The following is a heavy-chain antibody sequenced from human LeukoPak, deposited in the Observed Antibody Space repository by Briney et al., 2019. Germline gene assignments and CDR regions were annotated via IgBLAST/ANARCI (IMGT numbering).Heavy chain of an antibody. CDR2: IFYSGSI. Sequence: PSETLSLTCTVSGGSISGYYWSWIRQPPGKGLEWIGYIFYSGSINYNPSLKSRVTMSVDTSKSQFSLKLSSVTAADTAVYYCASTHSDNDWNFDYWGQGTLVTVSS. D-gene: IGHD5-12*01. CDR3: ASTHSDNDWNFDY. CDR1: GGSISGYY. V-gene: IGHV4-59*12. J-gene: IGHJ4*02.